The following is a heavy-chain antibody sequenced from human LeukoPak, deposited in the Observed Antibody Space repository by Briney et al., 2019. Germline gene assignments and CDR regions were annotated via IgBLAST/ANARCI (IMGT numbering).Heavy chain of an antibody. V-gene: IGHV3-33*01. CDR1: GFTFSSYG. Sequence: PGRSLRLSCAASGFTFSSYGMPWVRQAPGKGLEWVAVIWYDGSNKYYADSVKGRFTISRDNSKNTLYLQMNSLRAEDTAVYYXXXXXXXXXYWXXGTLVTVS. J-gene: IGHJ4*01. CDR3: XXXXXXXXY. CDR2: IWYDGSNK.